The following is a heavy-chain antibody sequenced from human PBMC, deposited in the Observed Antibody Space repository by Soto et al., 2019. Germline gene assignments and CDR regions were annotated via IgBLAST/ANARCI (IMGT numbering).Heavy chain of an antibody. D-gene: IGHD3-16*01. V-gene: IGHV3-11*01. J-gene: IGHJ4*02. Sequence: QVQLVESGGGLVKPGGSLRLSCAASGFTFSDYYMSWIRQAPGKGLEGVSYISSSGSTIYYADTVKGRFTISRDNAKNALDLQMNSLSAEDTAVYYCARPSRVGDPGPFDYWGQGTLVTVSS. CDR1: GFTFSDYY. CDR3: ARPSRVGDPGPFDY. CDR2: ISSSGSTI.